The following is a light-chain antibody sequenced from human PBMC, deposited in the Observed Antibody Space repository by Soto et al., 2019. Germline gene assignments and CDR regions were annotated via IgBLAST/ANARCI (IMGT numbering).Light chain of an antibody. CDR3: CSYAGRITPLYV. J-gene: IGLJ1*01. CDR1: SSDVGSYNL. Sequence: QSALTQPASVSGSPGQSITISCTGTSSDVGSYNLVSWYQQHPGKAPKLMIYEGSKRPSGVSNRFSGSKSGNTASLTISGLQAENVSDYCCCSYAGRITPLYVFWPGTKFPVL. CDR2: EGS. V-gene: IGLV2-23*01.